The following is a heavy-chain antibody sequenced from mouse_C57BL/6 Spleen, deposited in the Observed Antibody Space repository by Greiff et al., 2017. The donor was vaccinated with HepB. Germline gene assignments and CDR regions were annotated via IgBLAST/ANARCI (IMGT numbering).Heavy chain of an antibody. CDR2: IDPSDSYT. D-gene: IGHD2-4*01. J-gene: IGHJ3*01. V-gene: IGHV1-50*01. CDR1: GYTFTSYW. Sequence: QVQLQQSGAELVKPGASVKLSCKASGYTFTSYWMQWVKQRPGQGLEWIGEIDPSDSYTNYNQKFKGKATLTVDTSSSTAYMQLSSLTSEDSAVYYCARGEAYDYDGFAYWGQGTLVTVSA. CDR3: ARGEAYDYDGFAY.